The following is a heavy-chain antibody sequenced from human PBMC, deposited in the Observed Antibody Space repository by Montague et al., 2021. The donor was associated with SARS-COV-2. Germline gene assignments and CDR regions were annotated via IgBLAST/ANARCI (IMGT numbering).Heavy chain of an antibody. D-gene: IGHD4-17*01. V-gene: IGHV3-7*01. J-gene: IGHJ5*02. CDR3: TRDRDYGDYLNWFNP. CDR2: IRQDGSDK. Sequence: SLRLSCAASGFTISSFWMSWVCQAPGKGLEWVANIRQDGSDKYYVDSVRGRFTISRDNAKNSLYLQMSSLRAEDTGVYYCTRDRDYGDYLNWFNPWGQGTLVTVSS. CDR1: GFTISSFW.